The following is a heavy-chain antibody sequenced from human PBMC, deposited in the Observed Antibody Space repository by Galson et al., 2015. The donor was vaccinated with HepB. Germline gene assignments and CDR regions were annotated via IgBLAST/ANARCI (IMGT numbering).Heavy chain of an antibody. V-gene: IGHV1-69*13. CDR3: ARGPEMATLMGHFDY. Sequence: SVKVSCKASGGSFGSYVINWVRLAPGQGLEWMGGIIPIFGTPNYAQKFQGRVTITADESTTTAYMELSSLGSEDTALYYCARGPEMATLMGHFDYWGQGTLVTVSS. CDR2: IIPIFGTP. CDR1: GGSFGSYV. J-gene: IGHJ4*02. D-gene: IGHD5-24*01.